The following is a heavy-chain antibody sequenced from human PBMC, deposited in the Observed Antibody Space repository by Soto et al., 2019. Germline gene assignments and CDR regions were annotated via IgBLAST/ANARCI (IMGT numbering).Heavy chain of an antibody. V-gene: IGHV3-73*01. Sequence: GGSLRLSCAASGFTFSDSAMHWVRQASGKGLEWVGRIRNKTNNYATAYVASVKGRFTISRDDSKNTAFLQMNSLKTEDTAVYYCTTTTVTSRHWGQGTLVTVSS. CDR2: IRNKTNNYAT. CDR3: TTTTVTSRH. D-gene: IGHD4-4*01. CDR1: GFTFSDSA. J-gene: IGHJ4*02.